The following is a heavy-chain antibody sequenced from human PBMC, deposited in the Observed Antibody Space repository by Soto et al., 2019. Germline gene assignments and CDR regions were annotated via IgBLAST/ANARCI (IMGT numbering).Heavy chain of an antibody. CDR2: IYYSGST. CDR1: GGSISSSSYY. CDR3: ARRTIYYYYGMDV. Sequence: SETLSLTCTVSGGSISSSSYYWGWIRQPPGKGLEWIGSIYYSGSTYYNPSLKSRVTISVDTSKNQFSLKLSSVTAADTAVYYCARRTIYYYYGMDVWGQGTTVTVSS. J-gene: IGHJ6*02. V-gene: IGHV4-39*01.